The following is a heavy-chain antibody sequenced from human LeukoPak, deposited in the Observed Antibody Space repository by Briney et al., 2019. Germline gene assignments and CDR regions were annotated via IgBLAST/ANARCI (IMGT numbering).Heavy chain of an antibody. CDR3: ARARDCSSTSCYAGFDP. Sequence: SETLSLTCTVSGGSLSSGVYYWSWLRQPPGKGLEWLGYIYYSGSTYYNPSLKSRVTISVDTSKNQFSLKLSSVTAADTAVYYCARARDCSSTSCYAGFDPWGQGTLVTVSS. J-gene: IGHJ5*02. CDR1: GGSLSSGVYY. D-gene: IGHD2-2*01. CDR2: IYYSGST. V-gene: IGHV4-30-4*01.